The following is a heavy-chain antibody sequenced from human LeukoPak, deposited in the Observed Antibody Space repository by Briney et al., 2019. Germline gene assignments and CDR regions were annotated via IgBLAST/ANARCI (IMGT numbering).Heavy chain of an antibody. V-gene: IGHV4-39*07. Sequence: SETLSLTCSVSGGSITSGSKYRGWIRQAPGTGLEWIGSIYYSGTTYYNPSLKSRVTMSVDTSKNQFSLNLISLTAADTAVYFCTREQNYGDRARTVILDSWGQGVLVTVSS. CDR3: TREQNYGDRARTVILDS. J-gene: IGHJ4*02. D-gene: IGHD4-17*01. CDR1: GGSITSGSKY. CDR2: IYYSGTT.